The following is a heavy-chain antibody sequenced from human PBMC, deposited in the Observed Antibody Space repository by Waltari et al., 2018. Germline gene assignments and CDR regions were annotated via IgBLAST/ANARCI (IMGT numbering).Heavy chain of an antibody. V-gene: IGHV1-18*01. CDR3: ARVYYELLTGYFIGMYGMDV. CDR2: KSVHNGHK. D-gene: IGHD3-9*01. Sequence: QVQLVQSGVDVKKPGASVKVSCKASGYTFTNYGIAWVRQAPGQGLEWMGWKSVHNGHKDYAQNRQGRGTMTSDTSTSTAYMELGRLRSDDTAVDYCARVYYELLTGYFIGMYGMDVWGQGTKVTVSS. CDR1: GYTFTNYG. J-gene: IGHJ6*02.